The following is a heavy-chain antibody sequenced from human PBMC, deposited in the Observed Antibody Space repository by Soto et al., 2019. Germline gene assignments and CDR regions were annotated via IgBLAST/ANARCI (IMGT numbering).Heavy chain of an antibody. CDR1: GFTVSNHY. Sequence: GGSLRLSCAAFGFTVSNHYMSWVRQAPGKGLEWVSLTYTDGNTYYADSVKGRFTVSRDNSKNTLYLQMNSLRVEDTAVYYCARDSWFNCWGQGALVTVSS. J-gene: IGHJ4*02. CDR3: ARDSWFNC. CDR2: TYTDGNT. V-gene: IGHV3-66*01.